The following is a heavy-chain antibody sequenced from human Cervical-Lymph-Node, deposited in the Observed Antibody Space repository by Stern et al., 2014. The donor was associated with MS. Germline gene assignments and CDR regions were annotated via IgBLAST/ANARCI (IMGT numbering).Heavy chain of an antibody. Sequence: VQLVESGGGVVQPGKSLRLSCAASGFTISRLGMHWVRPAPGKGLEWVAVMSFVGNNKKYGDAVKGRFSISSDNSNNTMYLQMNSLRPEDTAVYYCMGVGDGMDVWGQGTTVIVS. CDR2: MSFVGNNK. CDR3: MGVGDGMDV. V-gene: IGHV3-30*03. CDR1: GFTISRLG. J-gene: IGHJ6*02.